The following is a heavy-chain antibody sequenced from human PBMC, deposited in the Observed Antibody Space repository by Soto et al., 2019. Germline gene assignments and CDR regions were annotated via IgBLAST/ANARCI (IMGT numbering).Heavy chain of an antibody. V-gene: IGHV3-21*01. CDR2: ISSGSSYI. CDR1: RFTFTNYD. Sequence: GSLRLSCAASRFTFTNYDMNWVRQAPGKGLEWVSSISSGSSYIYYADSVRGRFTISRDNAKNTLDLQMNNLRADDTAVYYCVRLGDFFGSRGHFDYWGQGTLVTVSS. CDR3: VRLGDFFGSRGHFDY. D-gene: IGHD3-10*01. J-gene: IGHJ4*02.